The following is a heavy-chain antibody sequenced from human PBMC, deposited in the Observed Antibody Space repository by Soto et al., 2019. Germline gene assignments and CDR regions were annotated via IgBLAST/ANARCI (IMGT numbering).Heavy chain of an antibody. J-gene: IGHJ5*02. Sequence: HLQLQESGPGLVKPSETLSLTCTVSGDSISSSNYYWGWIRQPPGKGLEWIANIYYSGTTYCNPSLKSRVAISVDTSKNHFSLKLSSLTAADTAIYYGARSNSGYYKWFDPWGQGTLVTVSS. V-gene: IGHV4-39*02. CDR3: ARSNSGYYKWFDP. CDR1: GDSISSSNYY. D-gene: IGHD3-22*01. CDR2: IYYSGTT.